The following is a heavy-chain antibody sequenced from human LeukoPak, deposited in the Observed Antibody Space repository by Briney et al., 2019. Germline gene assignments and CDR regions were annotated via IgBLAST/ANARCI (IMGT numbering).Heavy chain of an antibody. CDR3: AKDHYWSIDY. J-gene: IGHJ4*02. CDR2: ITGDGIST. V-gene: IGHV3-74*01. D-gene: IGHD3-3*01. CDR1: GFDFRSNW. Sequence: GGSLRLSCAASGFDFRSNWMHWVRHAPGQGLVWVSRITGDGISTNYADSVKGRFTISRDIAKNTLYLQMNSLRAEDTGVYYCAKDHYWSIDYWGRGTLVTVSS.